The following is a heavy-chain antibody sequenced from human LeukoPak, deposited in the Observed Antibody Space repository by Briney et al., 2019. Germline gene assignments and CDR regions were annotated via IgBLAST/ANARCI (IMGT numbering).Heavy chain of an antibody. CDR3: ARGRLRYFDWPYTRKNYYMDV. Sequence: GSLRLSCAASGFTFSSYEMNWIRQPPGKGLEWIGEINHSGSTNYNPSLKSRVTISVDTSKNQFSLKLSSVTAADTAVYYCARGRLRYFDWPYTRKNYYMDVWGKGTTVTVSS. CDR1: GFTFSSYE. D-gene: IGHD3-9*01. J-gene: IGHJ6*03. V-gene: IGHV4-34*01. CDR2: INHSGST.